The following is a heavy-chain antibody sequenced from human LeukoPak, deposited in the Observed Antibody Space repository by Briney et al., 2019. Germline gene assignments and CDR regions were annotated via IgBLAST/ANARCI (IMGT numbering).Heavy chain of an antibody. V-gene: IGHV3-7*01. CDR1: GFTFSNYR. J-gene: IGHJ4*02. CDR2: MNQDGSEK. Sequence: GGSLRLSCTASGFTFSNYRMSWVRQAPGKGLEWVATMNQDGSEKHYVDSVKGRFTISRDNANNSLYLQMNSLRVGDTAVYYCARVSGSSGLKYWGQGTLVTVSS. D-gene: IGHD6-19*01. CDR3: ARVSGSSGLKY.